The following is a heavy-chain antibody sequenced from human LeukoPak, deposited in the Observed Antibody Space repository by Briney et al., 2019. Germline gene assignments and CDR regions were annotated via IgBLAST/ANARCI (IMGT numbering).Heavy chain of an antibody. Sequence: SETLSLTCAVYGGSFSGYYWSWIRQPPGKGLEWIGEINHSGSTNYNPSLKSRVTISVDTSKNQFSLKLSSVTAADTAVYYCARNGPYYYYSMDVWGKGTTVTLSS. CDR1: GGSFSGYY. J-gene: IGHJ6*03. CDR2: INHSGST. D-gene: IGHD2-8*01. CDR3: ARNGPYYYYSMDV. V-gene: IGHV4-34*01.